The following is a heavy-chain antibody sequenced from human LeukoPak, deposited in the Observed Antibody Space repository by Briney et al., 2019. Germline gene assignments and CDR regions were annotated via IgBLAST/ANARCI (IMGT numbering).Heavy chain of an antibody. J-gene: IGHJ4*02. CDR1: GFTVSNNY. CDR2: IYSSGST. D-gene: IGHD5-18*01. Sequence: GGSLRLSCAASGFTVSNNYMNWVRQAPGKGLEWVSVIYSSGSTYYADSVKGRFTISRHNSKDTLYPQMNSLRPEDTAVYYCVYVDTVMATGDYWGQGTLVTVSS. CDR3: VYVDTVMATGDY. V-gene: IGHV3-53*04.